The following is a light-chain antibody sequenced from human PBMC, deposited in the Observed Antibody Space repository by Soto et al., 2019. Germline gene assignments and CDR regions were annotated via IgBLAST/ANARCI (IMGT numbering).Light chain of an antibody. CDR2: GAS. J-gene: IGKJ5*01. Sequence: IVLTQSPANLSLSPGARAPLPCRASQSVSSDLAWYQQKPGQAPRLLIYGASTRATGIPARFGGSGSGTEFTLTISSLQSEDFAVYYCQQYNNWPPLTFGQGTRLEIK. CDR3: QQYNNWPPLT. V-gene: IGKV3-15*01. CDR1: QSVSSD.